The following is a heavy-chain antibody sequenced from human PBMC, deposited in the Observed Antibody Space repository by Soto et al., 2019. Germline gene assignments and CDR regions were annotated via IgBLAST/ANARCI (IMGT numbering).Heavy chain of an antibody. CDR2: VYWNDDK. V-gene: IGHV2-5*01. CDR1: GFSLSTDGVG. J-gene: IGHJ4*02. CDR3: ARIHYTYANDF. D-gene: IGHD5-18*01. Sequence: QITLKESGPTLVKPTQTLTLTCTFSGFSLSTDGVGVGWIRQPPGKALECLAAVYWNDDKHYSPFLKSRLTITKDTSKNQVVLTVTNMDPVDTATYYCARIHYTYANDFWGQGTLVTVSS.